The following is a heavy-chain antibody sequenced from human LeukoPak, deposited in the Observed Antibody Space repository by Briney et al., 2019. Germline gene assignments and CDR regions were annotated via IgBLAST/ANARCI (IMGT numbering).Heavy chain of an antibody. J-gene: IGHJ3*02. CDR3: ARGQYSSSWYGDAFDI. Sequence: SETLSLTCGVSGYPINNAYYWVWIRQPAGKGLEWIGRIYTSGSTNYNPSLKSRVTMSVDPSKNQFSLKLSSVTAADTAVYYCARGQYSSSWYGDAFDIWGQGTMVTVSS. V-gene: IGHV4-4*07. D-gene: IGHD6-13*01. CDR2: IYTSGST. CDR1: GYPINNAYY.